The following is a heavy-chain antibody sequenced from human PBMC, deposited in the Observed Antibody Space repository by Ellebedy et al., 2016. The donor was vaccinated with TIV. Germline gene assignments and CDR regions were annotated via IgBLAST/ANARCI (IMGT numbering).Heavy chain of an antibody. CDR3: ARRLDRTDAFDI. J-gene: IGHJ3*02. CDR2: IIPLVDVP. V-gene: IGHV1-69*04. CDR1: GGTFNNFD. D-gene: IGHD1-1*01. Sequence: SVKVSCXASGGTFNNFDINWVRQAPGQGLEWMVRIIPLVDVPNYAQKLQGGVTITADKSTRTAYMELSSLRSEDTAVYYCARRLDRTDAFDIWGQGTMVTVSS.